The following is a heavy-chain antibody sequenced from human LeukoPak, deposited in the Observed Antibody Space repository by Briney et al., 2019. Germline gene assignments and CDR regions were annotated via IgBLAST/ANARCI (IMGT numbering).Heavy chain of an antibody. J-gene: IGHJ4*02. CDR3: AKDSAPYGSGTFPFDY. CDR2: ISGSGGST. Sequence: PGGSLRLSCAASGFTFSSYAMSWVRQAPGKGLEWVSAISGSGGSTYYADSVKGRFTISRDNSKNTLYLQMNSLRAEDTAVYYCAKDSAPYGSGTFPFDYWGQGTLVTVSS. D-gene: IGHD3-10*01. V-gene: IGHV3-23*01. CDR1: GFTFSSYA.